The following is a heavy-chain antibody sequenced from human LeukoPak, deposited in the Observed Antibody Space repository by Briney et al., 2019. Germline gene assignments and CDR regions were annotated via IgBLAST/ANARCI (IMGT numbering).Heavy chain of an antibody. CDR1: GFTFSSYA. Sequence: PGGSLRLSCAASGFTFSSYAMHWVRQAPGKGLEWVAVISYDGSNKYYADSVKGRFTISRDNSKNTLYLQMNSLRAEDTAVYYCAREGYSDYGIAFDIWGQGTMVTVSS. CDR3: AREGYSDYGIAFDI. J-gene: IGHJ3*02. V-gene: IGHV3-30-3*01. D-gene: IGHD5-12*01. CDR2: ISYDGSNK.